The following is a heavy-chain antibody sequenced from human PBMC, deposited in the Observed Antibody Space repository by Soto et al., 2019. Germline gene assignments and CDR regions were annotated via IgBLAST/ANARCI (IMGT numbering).Heavy chain of an antibody. J-gene: IGHJ5*02. V-gene: IGHV1-69*02. Sequence: GASVKVSCKASGGTFSSYTISWVRQAPGQGLEWMGRIIPILGIANYAQKFQGRVTITADKSTSTAYMELSSLRSEDTAVYYCAANPAHGRYYDFWSGSIFGNWFDPWGQGTLVTVSS. CDR2: IIPILGIA. CDR3: AANPAHGRYYDFWSGSIFGNWFDP. CDR1: GGTFSSYT. D-gene: IGHD3-3*01.